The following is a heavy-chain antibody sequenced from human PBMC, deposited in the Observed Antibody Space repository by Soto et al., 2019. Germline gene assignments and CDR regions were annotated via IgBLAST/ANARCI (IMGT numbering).Heavy chain of an antibody. Sequence: LSLTCTVSGGSISSSYWSWFRQPPGKGLEWLAYIYDDGSANYNPSLKSRATISLDMSKNQFSLKLTSVTAADTAVYYCASDKYCSGGSCRKNWFDPWGQGTLVTVSS. CDR1: GGSISSSY. CDR2: IYDDGSA. CDR3: ASDKYCSGGSCRKNWFDP. J-gene: IGHJ5*02. V-gene: IGHV4-59*01. D-gene: IGHD2-15*01.